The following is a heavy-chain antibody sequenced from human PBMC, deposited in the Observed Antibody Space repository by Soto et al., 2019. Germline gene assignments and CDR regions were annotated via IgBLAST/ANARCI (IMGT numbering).Heavy chain of an antibody. CDR1: GFTFCSYA. CDR2: ISYDGSNK. CDR3: ARDPSESYYFDY. J-gene: IGHJ4*02. V-gene: IGHV3-30-3*01. Sequence: GSLRLSCAASGFTFCSYAMHWVRQAPGKGLEWMAVISYDGSNKYYADSVKGRFTISRDNSKNTLYLQMNSLRAEDTAVYYCARDPSESYYFDYWGQGTLVTVSS.